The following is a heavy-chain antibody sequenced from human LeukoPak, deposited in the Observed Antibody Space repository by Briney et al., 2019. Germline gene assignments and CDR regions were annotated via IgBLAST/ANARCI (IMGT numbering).Heavy chain of an antibody. CDR1: GGSISSYY. D-gene: IGHD2-15*01. Sequence: WEPLSLTSTVSGGSISSYYWTWIRKPPGKGLEWIGYIYYSGNTNYNPSLKSRITISLDTSKNQFSLNLNSVTAADTAVYYCARDRGWCSGGSCPHMVLDYWGQGTLVTVSS. CDR3: ARDRGWCSGGSCPHMVLDY. CDR2: IYYSGNT. J-gene: IGHJ4*02. V-gene: IGHV4-59*01.